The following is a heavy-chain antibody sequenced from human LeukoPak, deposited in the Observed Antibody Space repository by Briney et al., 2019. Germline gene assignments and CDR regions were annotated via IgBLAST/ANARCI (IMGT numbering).Heavy chain of an antibody. Sequence: SETLSLTCAVYGGSFSGYYWSWIRQAPGKGREWIGEINHSGNTNYNPSLKSRVTISVDTSKNQFSLKLSSVTAADTAVYYCARGDDAIVAIWGQGTLVTVSS. J-gene: IGHJ4*02. D-gene: IGHD5-12*01. CDR3: ARGDDAIVAI. CDR2: INHSGNT. V-gene: IGHV4-34*01. CDR1: GGSFSGYY.